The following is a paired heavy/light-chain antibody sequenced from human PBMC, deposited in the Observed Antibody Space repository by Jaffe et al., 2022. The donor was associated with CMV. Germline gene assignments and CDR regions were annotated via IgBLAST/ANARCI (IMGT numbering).Heavy chain of an antibody. J-gene: IGHJ5*02. CDR3: AKDQGAWHGYFHWFDP. CDR2: ISGSGADA. Sequence: EVQVLESGGGLVQPGGSLRLSCAASGFTFSSYAMSWVRQAPGKGLEWVSTISGSGADATYADSAKGRFTISRENSKNTLYLQMNSLRGDDTAVYYCAKDQGAWHGYFHWFDPWGQGTLVTVSS. D-gene: IGHD3-22*01. CDR1: GFTFSSYA. V-gene: IGHV3-23*01.
Light chain of an antibody. V-gene: IGKV3-15*01. J-gene: IGKJ4*01. CDR3: QQYNNWPLT. CDR1: QSVSSN. CDR2: GAS. Sequence: EIVMTQSPATLSVSPGERVTLSCRASQSVSSNLAWHQLKPGQAPRLLIYGASTRATGIPARFSGSGSGTEFTLTISSLQSEDFAVYYCQQYNNWPLTFGGGTEVEIK.